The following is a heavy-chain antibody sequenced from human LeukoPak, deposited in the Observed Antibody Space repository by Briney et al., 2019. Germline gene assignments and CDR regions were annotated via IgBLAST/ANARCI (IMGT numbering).Heavy chain of an antibody. CDR1: GVSLSGDY. Sequence: PGTLSLTCTVSGVSLSGDYWGWSRHRPGKRLWWICYIHYSGSTNYNPSLKSRVTISEDTSKNQFSLKLSSVTAADTALYYCPRDRGSGWYFDYWGQGNLVTVS. CDR3: PRDRGSGWYFDY. J-gene: IGHJ4*02. D-gene: IGHD6-19*01. V-gene: IGHV4-59*01. CDR2: IHYSGST.